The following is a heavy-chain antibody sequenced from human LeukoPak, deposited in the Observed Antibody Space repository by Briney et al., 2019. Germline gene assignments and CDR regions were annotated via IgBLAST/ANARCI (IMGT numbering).Heavy chain of an antibody. Sequence: AGGSLRLSCAASGFTFSSYWMSWVRQAPGKGLEWVANIKQDGSEKYYVDSVKGRFTISRDNAKNSLYLQMNSLRAEDTAVYYCARGVRFLEWLQEDYYYMDVWGKGTTVTVSS. D-gene: IGHD3-3*01. CDR2: IKQDGSEK. CDR3: ARGVRFLEWLQEDYYYMDV. CDR1: GFTFSSYW. J-gene: IGHJ6*03. V-gene: IGHV3-7*01.